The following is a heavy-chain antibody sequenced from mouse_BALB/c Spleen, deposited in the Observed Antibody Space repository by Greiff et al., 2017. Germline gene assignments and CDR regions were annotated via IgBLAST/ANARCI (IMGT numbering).Heavy chain of an antibody. Sequence: VQLQQSGAELVKPGASVKLSCKASGYTFTSYDINWVRQRPEQGLEWIGWIFPGDGSTKYNEKFKGKATLTTDKSSSTAYMQLSRLTSEDSAVYFCARSSSGYVYWYFDVWGAGTTVTVSS. CDR2: IFPGDGST. CDR1: GYTFTSYD. J-gene: IGHJ1*01. CDR3: ARSSSGYVYWYFDV. D-gene: IGHD3-1*01. V-gene: IGHV1-85*01.